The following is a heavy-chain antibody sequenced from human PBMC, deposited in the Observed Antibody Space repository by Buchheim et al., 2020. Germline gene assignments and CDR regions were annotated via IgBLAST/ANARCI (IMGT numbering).Heavy chain of an antibody. D-gene: IGHD1-26*01. CDR1: GGSFSGYY. J-gene: IGHJ4*02. Sequence: QVQLQQWGAGLLKPSETLSLTCAVYGGSFSGYYWSWIRQPPGKGLEWIGEINHSGSTNYNPSLKSRVTISVDTSKNPFSLKLSSVTAADTAVYYCARWFGYSGSYGSWGQGTL. CDR3: ARWFGYSGSYGS. V-gene: IGHV4-34*01. CDR2: INHSGST.